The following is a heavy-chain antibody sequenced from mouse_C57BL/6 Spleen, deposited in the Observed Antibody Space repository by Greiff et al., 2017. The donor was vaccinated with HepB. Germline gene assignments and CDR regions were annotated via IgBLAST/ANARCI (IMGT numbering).Heavy chain of an antibody. V-gene: IGHV3-6*01. J-gene: IGHJ3*01. CDR2: ISYDGSN. CDR3: ARRNWGAWFAY. Sequence: EVKLVESGPGLVKPSQSLSLTCSVTGYSITSGYYWNWIRQFPGNKLEWMGYISYDGSNNYNPSLKNRISITRDTSKNQFFLKLNSVTTEDTATYYCARRNWGAWFAYWGQGTLVTVSA. D-gene: IGHD4-1*01. CDR1: GYSITSGYY.